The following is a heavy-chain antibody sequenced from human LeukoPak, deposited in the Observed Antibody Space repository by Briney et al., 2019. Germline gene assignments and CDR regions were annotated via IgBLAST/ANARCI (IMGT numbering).Heavy chain of an antibody. CDR2: INHSGST. Sequence: SETLSLTCAVYGGSFSGYYWSWIRQPPGKGLEWIGEINHSGSTNYNPSLKSRVTISVDTSKNQFPPRLKSVTAADKAMCYCVKSGGYSLIDYWGQGTQVTVPS. J-gene: IGHJ4*02. CDR3: VKSGGYSLIDY. V-gene: IGHV4-34*01. CDR1: GGSFSGYY. D-gene: IGHD1-26*01.